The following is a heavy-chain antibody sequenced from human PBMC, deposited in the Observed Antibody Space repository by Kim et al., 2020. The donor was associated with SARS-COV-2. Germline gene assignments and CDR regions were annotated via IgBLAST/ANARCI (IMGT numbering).Heavy chain of an antibody. Sequence: SETLSLTCGVYGESFSAYYWSWIRQPPGKGLEWIGEINHSGSTNYNPSLKSRVTISVDTSKNQFSLKLSSVTAADTAVYYCARSGYMDVWGKGTTVTVSS. CDR2: INHSGST. CDR3: ARSGYMDV. V-gene: IGHV4-34*01. J-gene: IGHJ6*03. CDR1: GESFSAYY.